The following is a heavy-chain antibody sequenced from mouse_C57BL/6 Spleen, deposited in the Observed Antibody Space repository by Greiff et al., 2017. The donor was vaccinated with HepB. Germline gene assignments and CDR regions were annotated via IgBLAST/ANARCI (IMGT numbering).Heavy chain of an antibody. Sequence: QVHVKQPGAELVRPGSSVKLSCKASGYTFTSYWMHWVKQRPIQGLEWIGNIDPSDSDTHYNQKFKDKATLTVDKSSSTAYMQLSSLTSEDSAVYYCARRNSNYLYAMDYWGQGTSVTVSS. CDR1: GYTFTSYW. V-gene: IGHV1-52*01. J-gene: IGHJ4*01. D-gene: IGHD2-5*01. CDR3: ARRNSNYLYAMDY. CDR2: IDPSDSDT.